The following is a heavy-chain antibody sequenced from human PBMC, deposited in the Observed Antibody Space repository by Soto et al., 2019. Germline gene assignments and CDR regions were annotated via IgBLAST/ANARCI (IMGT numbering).Heavy chain of an antibody. CDR2: ISAYNGNT. CDR3: AKDIVVVPAAFYYYYGMDV. J-gene: IGHJ6*02. D-gene: IGHD2-2*01. Sequence: ASVKVSCKASGYTFTSYGISWVRQAPGQGLEWMGWISAYNGNTNYAQKLQGRVTMTTDTSTSTAYMELRSLRSDDTAVYYCAKDIVVVPAAFYYYYGMDVWGQGTTVTSP. CDR1: GYTFTSYG. V-gene: IGHV1-18*01.